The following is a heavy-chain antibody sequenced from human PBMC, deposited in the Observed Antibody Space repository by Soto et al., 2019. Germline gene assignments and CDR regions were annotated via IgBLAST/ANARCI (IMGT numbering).Heavy chain of an antibody. Sequence: QVQLVQSGAEVKKPGSSVRVSCKASGGTFSSYAISWVRQAPGQGLEWMGGIIPISGAPNYAQKFQGRVTITADESTRTASMELSSLRSEDTALYYCARQSDMTSNYGMDVWGQGTTVTVSS. CDR2: IIPISGAP. CDR1: GGTFSSYA. D-gene: IGHD2-21*02. J-gene: IGHJ6*02. CDR3: ARQSDMTSNYGMDV. V-gene: IGHV1-69*01.